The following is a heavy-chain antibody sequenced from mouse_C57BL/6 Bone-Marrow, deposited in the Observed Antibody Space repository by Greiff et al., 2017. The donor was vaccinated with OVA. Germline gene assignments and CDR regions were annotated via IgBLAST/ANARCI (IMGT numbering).Heavy chain of an antibody. V-gene: IGHV1-18*01. D-gene: IGHD4-1*01. CDR1: GYTFTDYN. Sequence: EVQRVESGPELVKPGASVKIPCKASGYTFTDYNMDWVKQSHGKSLEWIGDINPNNGGTIYNQKFKGKATLTVDKSSSTAYMELRSLTSEDTAVYYCARYGDWDWFAYWGQGTLVTVSA. CDR3: ARYGDWDWFAY. J-gene: IGHJ3*01. CDR2: INPNNGGT.